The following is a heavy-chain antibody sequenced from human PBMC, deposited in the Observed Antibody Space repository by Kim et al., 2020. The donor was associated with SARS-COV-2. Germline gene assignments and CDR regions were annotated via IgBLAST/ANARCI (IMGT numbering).Heavy chain of an antibody. V-gene: IGHV4-30-4*01. CDR3: ARNRGAAAGMDY. CDR1: GGSISSGDYY. CDR2: IYYSGST. J-gene: IGHJ4*02. D-gene: IGHD6-13*01. Sequence: SETLSLTCTVSGGSISSGDYYWSWIRQPPGKGLEWIGYIYYSGSTYYNLSLKSRVTISVDTSKNQFPLKLSSVTAADTAVHYCARNRGAAAGMDYLGQG.